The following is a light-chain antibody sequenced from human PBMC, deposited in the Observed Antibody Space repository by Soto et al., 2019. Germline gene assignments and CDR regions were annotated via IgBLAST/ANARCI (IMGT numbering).Light chain of an antibody. V-gene: IGLV2-14*01. Sequence: QSALTQPASVSGSPGQSITISCTGTSSDVGGHVYVSWYRQDPDKAPQLLISDVSSPPSGVSNRFSGSKSGNTASLTISGLQSEDEADYYCSSYTSSNTYVVFGGGTKLTVL. CDR3: SSYTSSNTYVV. CDR1: SSDVGGHVY. CDR2: DVS. J-gene: IGLJ2*01.